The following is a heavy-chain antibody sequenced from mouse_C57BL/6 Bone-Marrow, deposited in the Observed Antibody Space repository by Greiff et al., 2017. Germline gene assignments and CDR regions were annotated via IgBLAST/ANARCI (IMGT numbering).Heavy chain of an antibody. CDR1: GYAFSSYW. CDR3: ANITTVEESSGNYFDY. D-gene: IGHD1-1*01. Sequence: QVQLKESGAELVKPGASVKISCKASGYAFSSYWMNWVKQRPGKGLEWIGQIYPGDGDTNYNGKFKGKATLTADKSSSTAYMQLSSLTSEDSAVYFCANITTVEESSGNYFDYWGQGTTLTVSS. CDR2: IYPGDGDT. J-gene: IGHJ2*01. V-gene: IGHV1-80*01.